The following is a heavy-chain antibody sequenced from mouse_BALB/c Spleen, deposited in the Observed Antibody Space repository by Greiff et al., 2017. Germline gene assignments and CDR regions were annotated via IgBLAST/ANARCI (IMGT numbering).Heavy chain of an antibody. Sequence: VQRVESGPELVKPGASVKISCKASGYTFTDYYINWVKQKPGQGLEWIGWIYPGSGNTKYNEKFKGKATLTVDTSSSTAYMQLSSLTSEDTAVYFCARFGGNYAWFAYWGQGTLVTVSA. CDR3: ARFGGNYAWFAY. D-gene: IGHD2-1*01. CDR2: IYPGSGNT. J-gene: IGHJ3*01. V-gene: IGHV1-84*02. CDR1: GYTFTDYY.